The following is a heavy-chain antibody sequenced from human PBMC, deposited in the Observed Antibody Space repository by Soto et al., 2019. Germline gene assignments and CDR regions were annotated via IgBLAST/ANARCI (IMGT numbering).Heavy chain of an antibody. D-gene: IGHD3-22*01. J-gene: IGHJ3*02. V-gene: IGHV3-23*01. CDR3: AKDTNYYDSSGYYLGDAFDI. Sequence: GGSLRLSCAASGFTFSSYAMSWVRQAPGKGLEWVSAISGSGGSTYYADSVKGRFTISRDNSKNTLYLQMNSLRAEDTAVYYCAKDTNYYDSSGYYLGDAFDIWGQGTMVTVSS. CDR2: ISGSGGST. CDR1: GFTFSSYA.